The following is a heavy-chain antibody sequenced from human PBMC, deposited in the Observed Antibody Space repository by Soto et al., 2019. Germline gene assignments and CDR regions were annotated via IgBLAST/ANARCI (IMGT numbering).Heavy chain of an antibody. V-gene: IGHV3-23*01. D-gene: IGHD1-1*01. CDR3: AKEQPPKIQWDYFDY. J-gene: IGHJ4*02. CDR1: GFTFNSHG. CDR2: VSGSGGGT. Sequence: PGGSLRLSCLASGFTFNSHGMSWVRQAPGKGLEWVSTVSGSGGGTYYADSVKGRFTISRDNSKNTLFLQMNSLRVEDTAVYYCAKEQPPKIQWDYFDYWGQGTPVTVSS.